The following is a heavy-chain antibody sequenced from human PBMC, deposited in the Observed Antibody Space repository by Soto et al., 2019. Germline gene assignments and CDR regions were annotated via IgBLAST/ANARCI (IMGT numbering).Heavy chain of an antibody. CDR3: AKHEGYSSTTTCSNFDY. J-gene: IGHJ4*02. Sequence: PGESLKISCKGSGFTFTSCWIAWVRQMPGKGLEWMRIIYPGDSDSSYSPSFQGQVNISADKSINTAYLHWSSLKASDTAIYYCAKHEGYSSTTTCSNFDYWGQGTLVTVSS. CDR1: GFTFTSCW. CDR2: IYPGDSDS. V-gene: IGHV5-51*01. D-gene: IGHD2-2*01.